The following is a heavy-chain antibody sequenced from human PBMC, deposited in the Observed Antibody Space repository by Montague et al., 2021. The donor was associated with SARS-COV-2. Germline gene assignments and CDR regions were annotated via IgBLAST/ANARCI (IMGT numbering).Heavy chain of an antibody. D-gene: IGHD2-15*01. CDR2: IKQDGSEK. Sequence: SLRPSCAASGFTFSSYWMSLVRQAPGKGLEWVANIKQDGSEKYYVDSVKGRFTISRDNAKNSLSLQMNSLRAEDTAVYYCARLVVVAATPYWGQGTLVTVSS. CDR3: ARLVVVAATPY. V-gene: IGHV3-7*01. CDR1: GFTFSSYW. J-gene: IGHJ4*02.